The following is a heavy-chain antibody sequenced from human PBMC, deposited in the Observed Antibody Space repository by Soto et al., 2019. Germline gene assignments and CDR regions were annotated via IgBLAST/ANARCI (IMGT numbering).Heavy chain of an antibody. CDR2: IRSKAYGGTT. V-gene: IGHV3-49*03. J-gene: IGHJ6*03. CDR3: TREWFGDPTHYYYMDV. D-gene: IGHD3-10*01. Sequence: GESLKISCKGSGYSFTSYWISWFRQAPGKGLEWVGFIRSKAYGGTTEYAASVKGRFTISRDDSKSIAYLQMNSLKTEDTAVYYCTREWFGDPTHYYYMDVWGKGTTVTVSS. CDR1: GYSFTSYW.